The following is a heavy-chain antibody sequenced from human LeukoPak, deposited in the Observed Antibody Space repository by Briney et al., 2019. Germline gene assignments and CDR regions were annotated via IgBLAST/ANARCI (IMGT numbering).Heavy chain of an antibody. J-gene: IGHJ4*02. CDR3: ATGLRVGATTSLYDY. Sequence: ASVKVSCKASGYTFTSYGISWVRQAPGQGLEWMGWISAYNGNTNYAQKFQGRVTMTEDTSTDTAYMELSSLRSEDTAVYYCATGLRVGATTSLYDYWGQGTLVTVSS. CDR1: GYTFTSYG. D-gene: IGHD1-26*01. V-gene: IGHV1-18*01. CDR2: ISAYNGNT.